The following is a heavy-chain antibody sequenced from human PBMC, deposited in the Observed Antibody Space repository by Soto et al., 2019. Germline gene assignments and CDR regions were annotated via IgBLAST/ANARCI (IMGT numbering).Heavy chain of an antibody. J-gene: IGHJ4*02. Sequence: QVQLQESGPGLVKPSGTLSLTCAVSGGSFTSNNWWTWVRQPPGQGLEGIGEIYRTGSTNYNPSLKSRVTLSLDKSENQFSLKVPSLTAADTAVYYCASRDPGTSVDYWGQGTLVTVSS. CDR3: ASRDPGTSVDY. V-gene: IGHV4-4*02. CDR2: IYRTGST. D-gene: IGHD1-7*01. CDR1: GGSFTSNNW.